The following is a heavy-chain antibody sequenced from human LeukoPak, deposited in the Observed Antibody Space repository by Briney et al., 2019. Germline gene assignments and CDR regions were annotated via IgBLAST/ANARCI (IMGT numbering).Heavy chain of an antibody. D-gene: IGHD1-26*01. CDR3: AKEVGVTRVEPY. CDR1: GFTFSNYN. Sequence: GGSLRLSCAASGFTFSNYNMNWVRQAPGKGLEWVSYISSSSDTVFYPDSVKGRFTISRDNAKNSLYLQMYSLRDDDTAVYYCAKEVGVTRVEPYWGQGTLVTVSS. J-gene: IGHJ4*02. V-gene: IGHV3-48*02. CDR2: ISSSSDTV.